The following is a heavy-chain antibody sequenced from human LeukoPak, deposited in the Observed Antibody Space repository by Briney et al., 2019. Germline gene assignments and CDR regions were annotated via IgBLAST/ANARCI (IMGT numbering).Heavy chain of an antibody. CDR2: IYYSGST. CDR3: AVGPISSSWYYFDY. CDR1: GGSISSSSYY. Sequence: SETLSLTCTVSGGSISSSSYYWGWIRQPPGKGLEWIGSIYYSGSTNYNPSLKSRVTISVGTSKNQFSLKLSSVTAADTAVYYCAVGPISSSWYYFDYWGQGTLVTVSS. J-gene: IGHJ4*02. V-gene: IGHV4-39*07. D-gene: IGHD6-13*01.